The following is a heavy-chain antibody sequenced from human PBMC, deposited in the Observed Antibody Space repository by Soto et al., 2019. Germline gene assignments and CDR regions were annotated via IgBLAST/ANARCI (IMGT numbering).Heavy chain of an antibody. Sequence: SQTLSLTCAISGDSVSSNSVTWNWIRQSPSRGLEWLGRTYYKSKWYNDYAVSVRSRITINPDTSKNQFSLQLNSVTPEDTAVYYCAREGLNYKFDYWGQGALVTVSS. CDR3: AREGLNYKFDY. D-gene: IGHD1-7*01. CDR1: GDSVSSNSVT. V-gene: IGHV6-1*01. J-gene: IGHJ4*02. CDR2: TYYKSKWYN.